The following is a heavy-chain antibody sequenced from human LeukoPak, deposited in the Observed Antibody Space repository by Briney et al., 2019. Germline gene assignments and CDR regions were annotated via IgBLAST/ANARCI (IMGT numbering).Heavy chain of an antibody. CDR1: GFTFSSYA. CDR3: TRDMIRGVPDYIDY. CDR2: ILYDASNK. V-gene: IGHV3-30-3*01. D-gene: IGHD3-10*01. J-gene: IGHJ4*02. Sequence: GGSLRLSCAASGFTFSSYAMHWVRQVPGKGLEWVAVILYDASNKYYADSVMGRFTISRDNSKSTLYLQMNSLRIEDTGFYYCTRDMIRGVPDYIDYWGQGTLVTVSS.